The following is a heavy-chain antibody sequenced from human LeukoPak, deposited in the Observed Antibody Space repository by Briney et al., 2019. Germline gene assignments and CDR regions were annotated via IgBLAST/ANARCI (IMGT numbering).Heavy chain of an antibody. CDR3: ARTWGNNWFDP. CDR2: INPNNGGT. Sequence: GASVNVSCKASGYSFTDYYMHWMRQAPGQGLEWMGWINPNNGGTNYAQKFQGRVTMTRDTSNSTVYMELRRLTSDDTAMYYCARTWGNNWFDPWGQGSLVTVSS. J-gene: IGHJ5*02. V-gene: IGHV1-2*02. D-gene: IGHD3-16*01. CDR1: GYSFTDYY.